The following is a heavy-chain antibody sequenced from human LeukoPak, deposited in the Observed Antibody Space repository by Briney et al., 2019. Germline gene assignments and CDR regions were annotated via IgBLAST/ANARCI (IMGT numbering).Heavy chain of an antibody. CDR3: ATHTGGGIEATHV. Sequence: SETLSLTCTVSGGSIGTYYWSWVRQSPGKGLEWIGYIYVTGNRYNPYLQSRVTISVDTSRNQFFLKMSSVTAADTAVYYSATHTGGGIEATHVWGRGTKVTVSS. CDR2: IYVTGN. J-gene: IGHJ6*04. CDR1: GGSIGTYY. V-gene: IGHV4-59*08. D-gene: IGHD3-16*02.